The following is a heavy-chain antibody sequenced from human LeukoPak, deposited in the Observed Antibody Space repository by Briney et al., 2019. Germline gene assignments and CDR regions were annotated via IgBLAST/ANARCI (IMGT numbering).Heavy chain of an antibody. D-gene: IGHD3-10*01. CDR3: AKGLYYGSGSYSDY. V-gene: IGHV3-30*02. CDR2: IRYDETNK. CDR1: GFTFSSYG. Sequence: GGSLRLSCAASGFTFSSYGMHWVRQGPGKGLEWVAFIRYDETNKYYAESVKGRFTISRDNSKNTLYLQMNSLRAEDTAVYYCAKGLYYGSGSYSDYWGQGTLVTVSS. J-gene: IGHJ4*02.